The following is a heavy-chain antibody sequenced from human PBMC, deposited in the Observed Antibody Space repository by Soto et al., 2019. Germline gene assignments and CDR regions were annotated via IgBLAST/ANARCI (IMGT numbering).Heavy chain of an antibody. D-gene: IGHD6-19*01. CDR3: ARDFDGWSSSWFDP. CDR2: ISYDGSNK. CDR1: GFTFSSYA. J-gene: IGHJ5*02. V-gene: IGHV3-30-3*01. Sequence: QVQLVESGGGVVQPGRSLRLSCAASGFTFSSYAMHWVRQAPGKGLEWVAVISYDGSNKYYADSVKGRFTISRDNSKNTLYLQMNSLRAEDTAVYYCARDFDGWSSSWFDPWGQGTLVTVSS.